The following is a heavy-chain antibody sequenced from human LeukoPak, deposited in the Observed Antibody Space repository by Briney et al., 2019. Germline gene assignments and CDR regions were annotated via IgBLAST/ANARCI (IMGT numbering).Heavy chain of an antibody. CDR1: GGSISSGSYY. V-gene: IGHV4-61*02. CDR2: IYTSGST. CDR3: VREVAARAFDI. J-gene: IGHJ3*02. D-gene: IGHD6-6*01. Sequence: SETLSLTCTVSGGSISSGSYYWSWIRQPAGKGLEWIGRIYTSGSTNYNPSLKSRVTISVDTSKNQFSLKLSSVTAADAAVYYCVREVAARAFDIWGQGTMVTVSS.